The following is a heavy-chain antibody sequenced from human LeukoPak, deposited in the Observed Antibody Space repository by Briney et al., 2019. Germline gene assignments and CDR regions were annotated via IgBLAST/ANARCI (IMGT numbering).Heavy chain of an antibody. Sequence: SETLSLTCAVYSGSFSDYYWSWIRQPPGKGPEWIGQINHAGIADYNPSLRNPVTISIDTSKKQFSLKLPSVTAADTAVYYCARGRDYGGNGLLGYFDYWGQGTLVTVSS. CDR1: SGSFSDYY. D-gene: IGHD4-23*01. V-gene: IGHV4-34*01. J-gene: IGHJ4*02. CDR3: ARGRDYGGNGLLGYFDY. CDR2: INHAGIA.